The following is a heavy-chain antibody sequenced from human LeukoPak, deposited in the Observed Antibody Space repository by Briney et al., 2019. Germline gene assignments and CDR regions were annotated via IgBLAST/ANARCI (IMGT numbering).Heavy chain of an antibody. J-gene: IGHJ4*02. CDR2: IIPIFGTA. V-gene: IGHV1-69*06. CDR3: ARVNGYPHYFDY. CDR1: GGTFSSYA. D-gene: IGHD5-18*01. Sequence: GASVKVSCKASGGTFSSYAISWVRQAPGQGLEWMGGIIPIFGTANYAQKFQGRVTITADKSTSTAYMELSSLRSEDTAVYYCARVNGYPHYFDYWGQGTLVTVSS.